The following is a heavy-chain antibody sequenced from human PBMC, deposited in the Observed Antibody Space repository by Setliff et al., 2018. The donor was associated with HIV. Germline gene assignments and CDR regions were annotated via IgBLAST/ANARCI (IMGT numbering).Heavy chain of an antibody. Sequence: PSVKVSCKASGYTFTSYYMHLVRQAPGQGLEWIGIINPSGGSTSYAQRFQGRVTMTRDTSTSTVYMELSSLRSEDTAVYYCARHRYYYDSSGYYGSFDYWGQGTLVTVSS. CDR3: ARHRYYYDSSGYYGSFDY. CDR2: INPSGGST. D-gene: IGHD3-22*01. V-gene: IGHV1-46*01. J-gene: IGHJ4*02. CDR1: GYTFTSYY.